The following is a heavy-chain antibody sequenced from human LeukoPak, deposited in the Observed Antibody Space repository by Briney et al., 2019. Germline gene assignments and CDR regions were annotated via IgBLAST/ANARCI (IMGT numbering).Heavy chain of an antibody. V-gene: IGHV5-51*01. D-gene: IGHD2-21*01. J-gene: IGHJ5*02. Sequence: GESLKISCKGSGYSFTSYWIGWVRQMPGKGLEWIGIIYPGDSDTRYSPSFQGQVTISADKSISTAYLQWSSLKASDTAMYYCARLPFCGGDCYTNWFDPWGQGTLVTVSS. CDR1: GYSFTSYW. CDR2: IYPGDSDT. CDR3: ARLPFCGGDCYTNWFDP.